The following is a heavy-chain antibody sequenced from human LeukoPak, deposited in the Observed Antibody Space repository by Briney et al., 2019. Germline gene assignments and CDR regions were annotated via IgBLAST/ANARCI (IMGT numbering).Heavy chain of an antibody. CDR2: INPNSGDT. V-gene: IGHV1-2*02. CDR1: GYTFTGYY. D-gene: IGHD2-15*01. Sequence: ASVKVSCKASGYTFTGYYMHWVRQAPGQGLEWMGWINPNSGDTNYAQKLQGRVTMTTDTSTSTAYMELRSLRSDDTAVYYCARCSGGSCYTNWFDPWGQGTLVTVSS. J-gene: IGHJ5*02. CDR3: ARCSGGSCYTNWFDP.